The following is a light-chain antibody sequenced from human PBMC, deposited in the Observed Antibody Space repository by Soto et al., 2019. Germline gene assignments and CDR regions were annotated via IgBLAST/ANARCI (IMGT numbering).Light chain of an antibody. CDR1: QSVLYSSNNKNY. Sequence: DIVMTQSPDSLAVSLGERATINCKSSQSVLYSSNNKNYLAWYQQKPGQPPKLLIYWASTRESGVPDRFSGSGSGTDFTLTISSLQAGDVAVYYCQQYYSTRFTFGPGTKVDIK. CDR3: QQYYSTRFT. CDR2: WAS. J-gene: IGKJ3*01. V-gene: IGKV4-1*01.